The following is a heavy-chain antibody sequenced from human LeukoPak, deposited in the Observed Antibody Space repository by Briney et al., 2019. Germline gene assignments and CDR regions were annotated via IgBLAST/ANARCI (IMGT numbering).Heavy chain of an antibody. D-gene: IGHD3-22*01. CDR1: GGSFSGYY. CDR2: IDHSGST. Sequence: PSETPSVTCAVYGGSFSGYYWSWIRQPPGKGLEWIGEIDHSGSTNYNPSLQSRVTISVDTSKNQFSLKLSSVTAADTAVDYCARTYYYDSSGHQNFLAYWGQGTLVIVSS. J-gene: IGHJ4*02. V-gene: IGHV4-34*01. CDR3: ARTYYYDSSGHQNFLAY.